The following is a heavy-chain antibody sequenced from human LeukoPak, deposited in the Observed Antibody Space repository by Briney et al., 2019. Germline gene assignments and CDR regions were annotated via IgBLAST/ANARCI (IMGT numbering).Heavy chain of an antibody. CDR2: FDPEDSKR. CDR3: ATQKTFRYVGGLPRYYVDY. Sequence: ASVKVSCLVSGYTLTELLMHWVRPAPGKGLEWMGGFDPEDSKRIYAQKFHTRVTMTEDTSTDTAYMELSSLRSENTALYYGATQKTFRYVGGLPRYYVDYWGQGTLVTVSS. J-gene: IGHJ4*02. D-gene: IGHD3-9*01. V-gene: IGHV1-24*01. CDR1: GYTLTELL.